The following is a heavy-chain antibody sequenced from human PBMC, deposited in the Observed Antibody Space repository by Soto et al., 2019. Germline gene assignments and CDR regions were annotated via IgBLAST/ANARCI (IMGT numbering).Heavy chain of an antibody. CDR2: IWYDGSNK. CDR1: GFTFSSYG. D-gene: IGHD5-12*01. J-gene: IGHJ4*02. CDR3: ARDPRGYDYGEAGYFDY. V-gene: IGHV3-33*01. Sequence: VRLSCAASGFTFSSYGMHGVRQAPFKGLEWVAVIWYDGSNKYYADSVKGRFTISRDNSKNTLYLQMNSLRAEDTAVYYCARDPRGYDYGEAGYFDYWGQGTLVTVSS.